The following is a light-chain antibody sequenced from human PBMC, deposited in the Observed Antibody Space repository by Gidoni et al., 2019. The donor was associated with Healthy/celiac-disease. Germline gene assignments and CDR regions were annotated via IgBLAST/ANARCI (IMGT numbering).Light chain of an antibody. CDR2: DTI. Sequence: QTVVTQEPSLTVSPGGTVTLTCASSTGAVTSGYYPNLFQQKPGQAPRALIYDTINKHSWTPARFSGSLLGGKAALTLSGVQPEDEADYYCLLYYGGAQPWVFGGGTKLTVL. V-gene: IGLV7-43*01. CDR1: TGAVTSGYY. CDR3: LLYYGGAQPWV. J-gene: IGLJ3*02.